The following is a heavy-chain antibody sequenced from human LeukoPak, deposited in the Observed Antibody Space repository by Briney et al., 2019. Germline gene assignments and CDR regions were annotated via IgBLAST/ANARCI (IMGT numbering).Heavy chain of an antibody. CDR3: ARVPPARNDYSNYVDYYGMDV. J-gene: IGHJ6*02. CDR2: IIPISGIA. CDR1: GGTFSSYA. V-gene: IGHV1-69*04. D-gene: IGHD4-11*01. Sequence: GASVKVSCKASGGTFSSYAISWVRQAPGQGLEWKGRIIPISGIANYAQKFQGRVTITADKSTSTAYMELSSLRSEDTAVYYCARVPPARNDYSNYVDYYGMDVWGQGTTVTVSS.